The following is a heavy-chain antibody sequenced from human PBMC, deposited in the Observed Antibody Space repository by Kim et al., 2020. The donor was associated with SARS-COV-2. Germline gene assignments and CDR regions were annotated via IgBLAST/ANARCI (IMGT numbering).Heavy chain of an antibody. CDR3: ARGPMDVGRYFDWLLPTFDI. CDR1: GFTFSSYS. CDR2: ISSSSSYI. D-gene: IGHD3-9*01. J-gene: IGHJ3*02. V-gene: IGHV3-21*01. Sequence: GGSLRLSCAASGFTFSSYSMNWVRQAPGKGLEWVSSISSSSSYIYYADSVKGRFTISRDNAKNSLYLQMNSLRAEDTAVYYCARGPMDVGRYFDWLLPTFDIWGQGTMVTVSS.